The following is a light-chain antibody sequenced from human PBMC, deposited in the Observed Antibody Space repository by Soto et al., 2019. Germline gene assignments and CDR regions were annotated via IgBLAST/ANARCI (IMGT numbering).Light chain of an antibody. V-gene: IGKV3-15*01. CDR1: QSVASN. CDR3: QQRSNWPPT. CDR2: GAS. Sequence: DIVMTQSPATLSVSPGERATLSCRASQSVASNLAWYQQRPGQAPRLLIYGASTRATGVPVRFSGSGSGTEFTLTISSLQSEDFAVYYCQQRSNWPPTFGQGTKLEIK. J-gene: IGKJ2*01.